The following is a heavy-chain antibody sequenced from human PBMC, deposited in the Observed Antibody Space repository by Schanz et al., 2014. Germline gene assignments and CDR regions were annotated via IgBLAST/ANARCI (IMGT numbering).Heavy chain of an antibody. J-gene: IGHJ6*02. CDR3: AKGMGYCSGGACYGYYYYGLDV. V-gene: IGHV3-23*01. CDR1: GFTFSSYA. Sequence: EGQLLESGGGLIQPGGSLRLSCAASGFTFSSYAMSWVRQAPGKGLEWVSGISGSGGSTYYADSVKGRFTISRDKSKNTLYLQMNSLRAEDTAVYYCAKGMGYCSGGACYGYYYYGLDVWGQGTTVTVSS. D-gene: IGHD2-15*01. CDR2: ISGSGGST.